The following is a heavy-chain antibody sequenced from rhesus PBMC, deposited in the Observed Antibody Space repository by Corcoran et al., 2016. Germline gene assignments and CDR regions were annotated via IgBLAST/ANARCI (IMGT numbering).Heavy chain of an antibody. CDR3: AREGSYYYGSGYYFDY. CDR1: GGSISASSY. CDR2: FYGRGGIT. Sequence: QVQLQESGPGLVKPSETLSLTCTVSGGSISASSYWSWTRQPPGKGLEWLGRFYGRGGITHHTPSLKSRVTISRGTSKNQFSLKLSSVTAADSAVYYCAREGSYYYGSGYYFDYWGQGVLVTVSS. D-gene: IGHD3-28*01. J-gene: IGHJ4*01. V-gene: IGHV4-160*01.